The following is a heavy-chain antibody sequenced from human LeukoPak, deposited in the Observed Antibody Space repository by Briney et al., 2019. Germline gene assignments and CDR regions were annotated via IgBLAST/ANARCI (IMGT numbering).Heavy chain of an antibody. D-gene: IGHD6-13*01. V-gene: IGHV3-30*02. CDR3: AKDPGKQQLGWDY. CDR1: GFTFSSYG. Sequence: GGSLRLSCAASGFTFSSYGMHWVRQAPGKGLEWVAFIRYDGSNKYYADSVKGRFTISRDNSKNTLYLQMNSLRAEDTAVYYCAKDPGKQQLGWDYWGQGTLVTVSS. J-gene: IGHJ4*02. CDR2: IRYDGSNK.